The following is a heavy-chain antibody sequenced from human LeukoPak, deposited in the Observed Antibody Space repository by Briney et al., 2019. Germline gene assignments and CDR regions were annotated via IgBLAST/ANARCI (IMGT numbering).Heavy chain of an antibody. J-gene: IGHJ4*02. CDR3: AKDLFSGSYEAYFDY. CDR1: GFTFSSYA. CDR2: ISVSGDNA. D-gene: IGHD1-26*01. V-gene: IGHV3-23*01. Sequence: GGSLRLSCAASGFTFSSYAMNWVRQAPGKGLEWVSGISVSGDNAYYADCVKGRFTISRDNSKNTLYLQMNSLRAEDTAIYYCAKDLFSGSYEAYFDYWGQGTLVTVSS.